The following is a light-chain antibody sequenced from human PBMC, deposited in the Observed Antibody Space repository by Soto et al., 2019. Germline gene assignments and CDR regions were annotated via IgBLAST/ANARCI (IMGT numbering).Light chain of an antibody. J-gene: IGLJ2*01. CDR3: SSYTVSNDVV. CDR1: TSDFVNYNY. V-gene: IGLV2-14*01. CDR2: EVS. Sequence: QSALTQPASLSGSPGQSVTISCSGTTSDFVNYNYVSWYQHHPGKAPQLILFEVSNRPSGVSSRFSGSKSGNTASLIISGLQAEDEAYYYCSSYTVSNDVVFGGGTKLTVL.